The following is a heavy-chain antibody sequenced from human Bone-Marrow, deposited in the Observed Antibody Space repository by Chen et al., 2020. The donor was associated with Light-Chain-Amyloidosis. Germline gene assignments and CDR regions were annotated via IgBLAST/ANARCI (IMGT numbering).Heavy chain of an antibody. D-gene: IGHD2-15*01. V-gene: IGHV1-2*02. Sequence: QVQMVQAGADVRKPGASGKVCCKAAGSAFTGYYMEWVRQAAGQGLEWMGWINPNSGGTNYAQKFQGRVTMTRDTSISTAYMELSRLRSDDTAVYYCARAGKNRYCSGGSCYYYYYGMDVWGQGTTVTVSS. CDR1: GSAFTGYY. CDR2: INPNSGGT. CDR3: ARAGKNRYCSGGSCYYYYYGMDV. J-gene: IGHJ6*02.